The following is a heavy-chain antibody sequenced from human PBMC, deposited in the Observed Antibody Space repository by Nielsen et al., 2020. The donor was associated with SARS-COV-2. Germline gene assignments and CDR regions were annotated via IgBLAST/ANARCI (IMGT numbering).Heavy chain of an antibody. Sequence: SETLSLTCTVSGGSISSGDYYWSWIRQPPGKGLEWIGYIYYSGSTYYNPSLKSRVTISVDTSKNQFSLKLSSVTAADTAVYYCARTLLYCSGGSCYSLFDYWGQGTLVTVSS. CDR2: IYYSGST. D-gene: IGHD2-15*01. J-gene: IGHJ4*02. CDR1: GGSISSGDYY. V-gene: IGHV4-30-4*01. CDR3: ARTLLYCSGGSCYSLFDY.